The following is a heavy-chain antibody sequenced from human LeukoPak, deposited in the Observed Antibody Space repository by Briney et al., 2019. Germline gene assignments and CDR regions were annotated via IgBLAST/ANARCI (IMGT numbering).Heavy chain of an antibody. CDR2: ITGSGAVT. Sequence: GGSLRLSCAASGFTFSNYAMSWVRQAPGKGLEWVSAITGSGAVTYYADSVKGRFTISRDNSKNTLYLQMNSLRAEDTAVYYCAKVRDDSSGYYYSYYFDYWGQGTLVTVSS. CDR1: GFTFSNYA. CDR3: AKVRDDSSGYYYSYYFDY. V-gene: IGHV3-23*01. D-gene: IGHD3-22*01. J-gene: IGHJ4*02.